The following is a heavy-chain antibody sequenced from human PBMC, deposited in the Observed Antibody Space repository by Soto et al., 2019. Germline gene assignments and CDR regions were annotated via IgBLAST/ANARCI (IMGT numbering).Heavy chain of an antibody. Sequence: PGGSLRLSCAASGFTFSSYAMSWVRQAPGKGLEWVSAISGSGGSTYYADSVKGRLTISRDNSKNTLYLQMNSLRAEDTAVYYCAKAYKGIFGPFDYWGQGTLVTVSS. CDR3: AKAYKGIFGPFDY. CDR1: GFTFSSYA. V-gene: IGHV3-23*01. CDR2: ISGSGGST. J-gene: IGHJ4*02. D-gene: IGHD3-3*01.